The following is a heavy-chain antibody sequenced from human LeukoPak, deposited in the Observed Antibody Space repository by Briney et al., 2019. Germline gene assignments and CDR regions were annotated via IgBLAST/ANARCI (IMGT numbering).Heavy chain of an antibody. CDR1: GFTFSSYA. J-gene: IGHJ6*03. D-gene: IGHD1-26*01. V-gene: IGHV3-64*01. CDR3: ARDSGGATPPYYFDYMDV. Sequence: PGGSLRLSCAASGFTFSSYAMHWVRQAPGKGLEYVSAISSNGGSTYYANSVKGRFTVSRDNSKNMVYLQVGSLRPEDMAVYYCARDSGGATPPYYFDYMDVWGKGTTVIISS. CDR2: ISSNGGST.